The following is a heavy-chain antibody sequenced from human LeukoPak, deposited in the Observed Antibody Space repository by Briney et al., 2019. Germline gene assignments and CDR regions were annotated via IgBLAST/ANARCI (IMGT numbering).Heavy chain of an antibody. CDR3: ARGYYDFWSGYGGSHFDY. CDR1: RYTFTSYY. J-gene: IGHJ4*02. V-gene: IGHV1-46*01. D-gene: IGHD3-3*01. CDR2: INPSGGST. Sequence: ASVKVSCKASRYTFTSYYMHWVRQAPGQGLEWMGIINPSGGSTSYAQKFQGRVTMTRDTSTSTVYMELSSLRSEDTAVYYCARGYYDFWSGYGGSHFDYWGQGTLVTVSS.